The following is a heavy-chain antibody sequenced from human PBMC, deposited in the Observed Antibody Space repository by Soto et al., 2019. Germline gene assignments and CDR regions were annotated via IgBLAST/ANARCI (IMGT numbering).Heavy chain of an antibody. CDR1: GFTFSRYA. V-gene: IGHV3-64*01. CDR2: ISSNGGST. J-gene: IGHJ4*02. CDR3: ARQGSASYHFDY. Sequence: VQLVESGGGLVQPGGSLRLSCAASGFTFSRYAMHWDRQAPGKGLEYVSAISSNGGSTYYANSVKGRFTISRDNSKNTLYLQMGSLRAEDMAVYYCARQGSASYHFDYWGQGTLVTVSS. D-gene: IGHD1-26*01.